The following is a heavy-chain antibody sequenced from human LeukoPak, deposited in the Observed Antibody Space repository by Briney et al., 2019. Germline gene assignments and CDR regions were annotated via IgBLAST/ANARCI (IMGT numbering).Heavy chain of an antibody. CDR3: ARQVDVGCSSASCYGHGAFDI. J-gene: IGHJ3*02. V-gene: IGHV4-34*01. CDR2: IDHTGRT. Sequence: SETLSLTCTVSGGSISSYYWSWIRQPPDQGLEWIWEIDHTGRTSYNPSLKSRVIISLDTSKNQFSLKLNSVTAADTAVYYCARQVDVGCSSASCYGHGAFDIWGPGTVVTVSS. CDR1: GGSISSYY. D-gene: IGHD2-2*01.